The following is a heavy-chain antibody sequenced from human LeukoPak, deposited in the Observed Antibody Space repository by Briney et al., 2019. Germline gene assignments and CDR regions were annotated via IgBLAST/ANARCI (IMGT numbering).Heavy chain of an antibody. J-gene: IGHJ6*02. V-gene: IGHV1-18*01. CDR3: ARDQQQLVPNYYYGMDV. CDR1: GYTFTSYG. CDR2: ISAYNGNT. D-gene: IGHD6-13*01. Sequence: ASVKVSCKASGYTFTSYGISWVRQAPGQGLEWMGWISAYNGNTNYAQKLQGRVTMTTDTSTSTAYMELRSLRSDDTAVYYCARDQQQLVPNYYYGMDVWGQGTTVTVSS.